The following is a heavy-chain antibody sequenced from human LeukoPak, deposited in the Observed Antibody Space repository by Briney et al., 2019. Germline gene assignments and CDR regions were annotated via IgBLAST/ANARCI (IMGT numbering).Heavy chain of an antibody. D-gene: IGHD3-10*01. CDR3: ARDYYGSGSYYTALFDY. J-gene: IGHJ4*02. CDR1: GFTFSTFW. Sequence: GGSLRLSCAASGFTFSTFWMSWVRQAPGKGLEWVAVISYDGSNKYYADSVKGRFTISRDNSKNTLYLQMNSLRAEDTAVYYCARDYYGSGSYYTALFDYWGQGTLVTVSS. V-gene: IGHV3-30*03. CDR2: ISYDGSNK.